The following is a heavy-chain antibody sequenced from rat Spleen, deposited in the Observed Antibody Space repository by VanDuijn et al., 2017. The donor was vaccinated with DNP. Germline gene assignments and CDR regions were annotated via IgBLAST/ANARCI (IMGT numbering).Heavy chain of an antibody. D-gene: IGHD1-11*01. CDR2: ISLDGGTT. CDR1: GFIFTNYY. CDR3: TTDVYGPDY. V-gene: IGHV5-20*01. Sequence: EVQLVESGGGLVQPGRSMKLSCAASGFIFTNYYMAWVRQAPTKGLEWVASISLDGGTTFYRNSVKGRFTISRDNVKTSLYLQMDSLRSEDTATYYCTTDVYGPDYWGQGVMVTVSS. J-gene: IGHJ2*01.